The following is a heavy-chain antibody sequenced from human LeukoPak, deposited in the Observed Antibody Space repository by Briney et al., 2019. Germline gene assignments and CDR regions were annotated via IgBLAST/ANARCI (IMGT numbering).Heavy chain of an antibody. CDR1: GASIRSSF. J-gene: IGHJ4*02. CDR2: LSMRGTT. Sequence: PSETLSLTCTVSGASIRSSFWNWIRQPPGRGLEWNGYLSMRGTTNYNPSLKSRVTISADTSENQFSLKVSSVTAADTAVYYCTRNRGYYVNDYWGQGILVTVSS. CDR3: TRNRGYYVNDY. V-gene: IGHV4-59*01. D-gene: IGHD1-26*01.